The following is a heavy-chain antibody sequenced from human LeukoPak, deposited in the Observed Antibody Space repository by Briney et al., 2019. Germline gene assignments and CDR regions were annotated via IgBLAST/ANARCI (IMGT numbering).Heavy chain of an antibody. CDR3: ARAAAAAGGQYFDY. Sequence: SETLSLTCTVTGGSISTYYWSWIRQPAGKGLEWIGRIYTNENTNYNPSLRSRVTMSVDTSKNQFSLKLSSVTAADTAVYYCARAAAAAGGQYFDYWGQGTLVAVSS. CDR2: IYTNENT. D-gene: IGHD6-13*01. V-gene: IGHV4-4*07. CDR1: GGSISTYY. J-gene: IGHJ4*02.